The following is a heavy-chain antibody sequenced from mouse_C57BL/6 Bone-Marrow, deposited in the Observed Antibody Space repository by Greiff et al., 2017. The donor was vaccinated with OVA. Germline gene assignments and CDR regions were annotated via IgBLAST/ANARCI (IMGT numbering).Heavy chain of an antibody. CDR2: ISSGGSYT. V-gene: IGHV5-6*01. CDR1: GFTFSSYG. J-gene: IGHJ2*01. Sequence: EVMLVESGGDLVKPGGSLKLSCAASGFTFSSYGMSWVRQTPDKRLEWVATISSGGSYTYYPDSVKGRFTISRDNAKNTLYLQMSSLKSEDTAMYYCARHLCLDYWGQGTTHTVSS. CDR3: ARHLCLDY.